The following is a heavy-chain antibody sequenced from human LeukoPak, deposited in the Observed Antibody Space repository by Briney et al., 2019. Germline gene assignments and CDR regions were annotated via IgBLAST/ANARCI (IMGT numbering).Heavy chain of an antibody. V-gene: IGHV3-74*01. J-gene: IGHJ3*01. D-gene: IGHD3-3*01. CDR2: INTDGSST. CDR3: ARQRRFTIFGVVTVDAFDV. Sequence: PGGSLRLSCAASGFTFSSYWMHWVRQAPGKGLVWVSRINTDGSSTNYADSVKGRFTISRDNAKNTVYLQMNSLRAEDTAVYYCARQRRFTIFGVVTVDAFDVWGRGTMVTVSS. CDR1: GFTFSSYW.